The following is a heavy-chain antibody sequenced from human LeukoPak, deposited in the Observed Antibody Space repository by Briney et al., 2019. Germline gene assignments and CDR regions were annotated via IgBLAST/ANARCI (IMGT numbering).Heavy chain of an antibody. CDR3: ASDSLGTTAFDY. D-gene: IGHD1-26*01. J-gene: IGHJ4*02. V-gene: IGHV4-39*07. CDR2: IYYSGST. CDR1: GGSISSSSYY. Sequence: SETLSLTCTVSGGSISSSSYYWGWIRQPPGKGLEWIGSIYYSGSTYYNPSLKSRVTISVDTSKNQFSLKLSSVTAADTAVYYCASDSLGTTAFDYWGQGTLVTVSS.